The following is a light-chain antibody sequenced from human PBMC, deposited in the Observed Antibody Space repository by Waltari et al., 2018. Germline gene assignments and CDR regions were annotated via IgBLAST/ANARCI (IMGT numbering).Light chain of an antibody. V-gene: IGLV2-14*01. J-gene: IGLJ3*02. CDR3: NSYAGSSSWV. CDR1: SRYVGFYNY. Sequence: QSALTQPASVSGSPGQSITISCTGTSRYVGFYNYVSWDQQHPGKAPKLMIYDVSERPSGVSNRFSGSKSGNTASLTISGLQAEDEADYYCNSYAGSSSWVFGGGTKLTVL. CDR2: DVS.